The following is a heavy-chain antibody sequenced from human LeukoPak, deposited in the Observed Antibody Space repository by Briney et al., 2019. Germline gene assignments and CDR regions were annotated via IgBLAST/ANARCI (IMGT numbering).Heavy chain of an antibody. CDR2: IYHSGST. CDR3: ARDNWNYGSSMDV. J-gene: IGHJ6*02. D-gene: IGHD1-7*01. CDR1: GGSISSHY. V-gene: IGHV4-59*11. Sequence: SETLSLTCTVSGGSISSHYWSWIRQPPGKGLEWIGYIYHSGSTNYNPSLKSRVTISVDTSKNQFSLKPSSVTAADTAVYYCARDNWNYGSSMDVWGQGTTVTVSS.